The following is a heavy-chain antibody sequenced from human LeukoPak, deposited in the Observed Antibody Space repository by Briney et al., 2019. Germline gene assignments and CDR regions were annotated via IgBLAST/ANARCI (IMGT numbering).Heavy chain of an antibody. J-gene: IGHJ4*02. Sequence: ASVKVSCKASGYTFTSYAMHWVRQAPGQRLEWMGWINAGNGNTKYSQKFQGRVTITRDTSASTAYMELSSLRSEDTAVYYCARADDYEDPPVLFDYWGREPWSPSPQ. CDR3: ARADDYEDPPVLFDY. CDR1: GYTFTSYA. V-gene: IGHV1-3*01. D-gene: IGHD4-17*01. CDR2: INAGNGNT.